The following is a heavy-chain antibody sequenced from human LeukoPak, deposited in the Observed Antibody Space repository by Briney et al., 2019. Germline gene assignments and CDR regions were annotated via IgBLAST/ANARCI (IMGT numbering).Heavy chain of an antibody. CDR2: INHSGST. D-gene: IGHD5-18*01. V-gene: IGHV4-34*01. CDR3: ARGRDTAMVEH. CDR1: GGSFSGYY. Sequence: SETLSLTCAVYGGSFSGYYWSWIRQPPGKGLEWIGEINHSGSTNYNPSLKSRVTLSVDTSKNQFSLKLSSVTAADTAVYYCARGRDTAMVEHWGQGTLVTVSS. J-gene: IGHJ1*01.